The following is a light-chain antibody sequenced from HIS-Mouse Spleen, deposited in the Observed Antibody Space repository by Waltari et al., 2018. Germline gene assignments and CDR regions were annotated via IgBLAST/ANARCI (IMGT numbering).Light chain of an antibody. CDR3: SSYAGSNNVV. CDR2: EVS. J-gene: IGLJ2*01. CDR1: SSDVGGYNY. V-gene: IGLV2-8*01. Sequence: QSALTQPPSASGSPGQSVTISCPGTSSDVGGYNYVSWYHQHPGKAPNLMIYEVSKRPSGVPDRFSGSKSGNTASLTVSGLQAEDEADYYCSSYAGSNNVVFGGGTKLTVL.